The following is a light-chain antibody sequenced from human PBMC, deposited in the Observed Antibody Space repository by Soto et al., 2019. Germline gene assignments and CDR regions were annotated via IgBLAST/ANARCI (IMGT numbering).Light chain of an antibody. CDR2: GAS. Sequence: DIQMTQSPSSLSASVGDRVTISCRASQGISNLLAWYQQKPGKAPKLLIYGASTLQSGVPSRISGSGSGTDFTLTISSLQPEDVATYYCQKYSSAPFTFGPGAKVDNK. J-gene: IGKJ3*01. CDR3: QKYSSAPFT. CDR1: QGISNL. V-gene: IGKV1-27*01.